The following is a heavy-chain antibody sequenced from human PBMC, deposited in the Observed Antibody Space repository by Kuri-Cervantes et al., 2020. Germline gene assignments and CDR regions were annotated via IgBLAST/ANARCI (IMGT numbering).Heavy chain of an antibody. CDR2: IYYSGST. CDR1: GGSISSSSYY. V-gene: IGHV4-39*01. Sequence: SQTPSLTCPVPGGSISSSSYYWGWIRQPPGRGLEWIGSIYYSGSTYYNPSLKSRVTISVDTSKNQFSLKLSSVTAADTAVYYCASRDGYNSDAFDIWGQGTMVTVSS. CDR3: ASRDGYNSDAFDI. J-gene: IGHJ3*02. D-gene: IGHD5-24*01.